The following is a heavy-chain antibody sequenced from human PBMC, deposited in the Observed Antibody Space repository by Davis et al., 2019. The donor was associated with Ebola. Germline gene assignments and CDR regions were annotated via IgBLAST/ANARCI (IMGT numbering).Heavy chain of an antibody. Sequence: SVKVSCKASGGTFSSYAISWVRQAPGQGLEWMGGIIPIFGTANYAQKFQGRVTITADESTSTAYMELSSLRSEDTALYYCARDLRSGMDVWGQGTTVTVSS. CDR2: IIPIFGTA. V-gene: IGHV1-69*13. CDR3: ARDLRSGMDV. J-gene: IGHJ6*02. CDR1: GGTFSSYA.